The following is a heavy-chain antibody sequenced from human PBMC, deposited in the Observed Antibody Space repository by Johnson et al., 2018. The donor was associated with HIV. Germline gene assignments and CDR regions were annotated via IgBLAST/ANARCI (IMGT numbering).Heavy chain of an antibody. Sequence: QVQLVESGGGVVQPGRSLRLSCAASGFTFSTYGMHWVRQAPGKGLGWVAFISYDGSYKYYADSEKGRFTISRDNSKNTLYLQMNSLRAEDTAVYYCARGPVMVRGVTDAFDIWGQGTMVTVSS. D-gene: IGHD3-10*01. CDR1: GFTFSTYG. J-gene: IGHJ3*02. V-gene: IGHV3-30*03. CDR2: ISYDGSYK. CDR3: ARGPVMVRGVTDAFDI.